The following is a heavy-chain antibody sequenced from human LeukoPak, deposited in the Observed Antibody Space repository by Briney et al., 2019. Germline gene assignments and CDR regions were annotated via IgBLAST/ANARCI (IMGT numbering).Heavy chain of an antibody. D-gene: IGHD3-10*02. CDR2: ISSSGSTI. CDR3: AELGITMIGGV. Sequence: GGSLRLSCAASGFIFSSYSMNWVRQAPGKGLEWVSYISSSGSTIYYADSVRGRFTISRDNAKNSLYLQMNSLRAEDTAVYYCAELGITMIGGVWGKGTTVTISS. V-gene: IGHV3-48*04. J-gene: IGHJ6*04. CDR1: GFIFSSYS.